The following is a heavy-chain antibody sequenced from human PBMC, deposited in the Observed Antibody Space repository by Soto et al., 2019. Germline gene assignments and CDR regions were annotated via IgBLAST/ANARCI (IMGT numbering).Heavy chain of an antibody. CDR3: ARESEH. V-gene: IGHV3-23*01. D-gene: IGHD1-1*01. CDR2: ITGSAGGT. CDR1: GFTFSNYA. J-gene: IGHJ4*02. Sequence: PGGSLRLSCAASGFTFSNYAMSRVRQAPGKGLEWVSTITGSAGGTYYADSMKGRFTISRDNSKSTLYLQMYSLRVEDTAVYYCARESEHWGQGTLVTVPS.